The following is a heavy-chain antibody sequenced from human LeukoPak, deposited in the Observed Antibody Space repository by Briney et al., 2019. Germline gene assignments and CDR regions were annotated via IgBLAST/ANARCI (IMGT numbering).Heavy chain of an antibody. J-gene: IGHJ4*02. Sequence: PGGSLRLSCAASGFTFSSYAMHWVRQAPGKGLEWVAVISYDGSNKYYADSVKGRFTISRDNSKNTLYLQMNSLRAEDTAVYYCASLVGATHSMDYWGQGTLVTVSS. CDR3: ASLVGATHSMDY. D-gene: IGHD1-26*01. V-gene: IGHV3-30*04. CDR1: GFTFSSYA. CDR2: ISYDGSNK.